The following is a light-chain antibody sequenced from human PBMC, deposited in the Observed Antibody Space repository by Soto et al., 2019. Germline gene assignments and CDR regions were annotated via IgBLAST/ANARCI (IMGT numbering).Light chain of an antibody. Sequence: PGERATLSCRASQTVITYLAWYQQKPGQAPRLPIFDATKRVTGIPARFSGSGSGTDFTLTISYLQSEDFGTYYCQQFYNYPRTFGQGTKVDIK. CDR3: QQFYNYPRT. J-gene: IGKJ1*01. CDR2: DAT. CDR1: QTVITY. V-gene: IGKV3D-15*01.